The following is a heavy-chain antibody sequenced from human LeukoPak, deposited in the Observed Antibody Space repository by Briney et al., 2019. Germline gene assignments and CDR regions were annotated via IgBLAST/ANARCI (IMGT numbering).Heavy chain of an antibody. Sequence: PSETLSLTCTVSGGSISSYYWGWIRQPPGKGLEWIVSIYYSASTYYNPSLKSRVTISVDTSKNQFSLKLSSVTAADTAVYYCARASRGHDYWGQGTLVTVSS. J-gene: IGHJ4*02. CDR2: IYYSAST. CDR1: GGSISSYY. D-gene: IGHD3-10*01. V-gene: IGHV4-39*07. CDR3: ARASRGHDY.